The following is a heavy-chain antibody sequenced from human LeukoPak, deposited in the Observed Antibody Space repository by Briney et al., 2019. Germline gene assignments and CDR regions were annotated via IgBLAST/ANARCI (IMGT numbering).Heavy chain of an antibody. J-gene: IGHJ4*02. CDR2: ISDNGVGT. Sequence: PGGSLRLSCAASGFTFWSHALNWVRQAPGKGLEWVSAISDNGVGTYYADSVKGRFTISRDNSKNTMYLQMNSLRAEDTALYFCVRALPPFDCWGQGTLVTVS. V-gene: IGHV3-23*01. CDR3: VRALPPFDC. CDR1: GFTFWSHA.